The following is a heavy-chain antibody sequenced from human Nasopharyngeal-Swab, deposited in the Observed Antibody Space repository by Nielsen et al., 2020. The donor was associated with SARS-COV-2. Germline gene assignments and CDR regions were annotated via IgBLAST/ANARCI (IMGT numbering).Heavy chain of an antibody. CDR3: ARVELYDAFDI. CDR2: IYSGGST. V-gene: IGHV3-53*01. D-gene: IGHD1-7*01. CDR1: GFTFSDHY. Sequence: GSLRLSCVASGFTFSDHYMSWVRQAPGKGLEWVSVIYSGGSTYYADSVKGRFTISRDNSKNTLYLQMNSLRAEDTAVYYCARVELYDAFDIWGQGTMVTVSS. J-gene: IGHJ3*02.